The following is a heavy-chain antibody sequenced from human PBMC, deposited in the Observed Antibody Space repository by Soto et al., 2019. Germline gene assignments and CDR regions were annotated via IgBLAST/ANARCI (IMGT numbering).Heavy chain of an antibody. CDR3: ARDTVTRYFDY. CDR2: IYYSGST. D-gene: IGHD4-17*01. J-gene: IGHJ4*02. V-gene: IGHV4-31*03. Sequence: QVQLQESGPGLVKPSQTLSLTCTVSGGSISSGGYYWSWIRQHPGKGLEWIGYIYYSGSTYYNPSLKRXXTXSXXTSKNQFSLKLSSVPAADTAVYYCARDTVTRYFDYWGQGTLVTVSS. CDR1: GGSISSGGYY.